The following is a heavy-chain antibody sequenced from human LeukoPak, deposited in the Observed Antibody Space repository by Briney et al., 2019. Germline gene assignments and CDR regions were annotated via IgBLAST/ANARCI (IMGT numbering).Heavy chain of an antibody. D-gene: IGHD2-15*01. CDR2: IYSGGST. CDR3: ARGMCSGGNCYSAPDY. CDR1: GFTVSSNY. V-gene: IGHV3-53*01. J-gene: IGHJ4*02. Sequence: GGSLRLSCAASGFTVSSNYMNWVRQAPGKGLEWVSVIYSGGSTYYADSVKGRFTISRDNSKNTLYLQMNSLRAEDTAVYYCARGMCSGGNCYSAPDYWGQGTLVTVSS.